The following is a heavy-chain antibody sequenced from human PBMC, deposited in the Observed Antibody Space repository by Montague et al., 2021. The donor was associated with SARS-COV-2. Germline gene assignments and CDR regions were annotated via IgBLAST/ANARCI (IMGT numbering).Heavy chain of an antibody. V-gene: IGHV4-39*07. CDR2: IYYSGST. CDR1: GGSISSSSYY. CDR3: ARDTRITMLVVVNRYGMDV. Sequence: SETLSLTCIVSGGSISSSSYYWGWIRQPPGKGLEWIGNIYYSGSTYYNPSLKSRVTISVDTSKNQFSLKLSSVTAADTAVYYCARDTRITMLVVVNRYGMDVWGQGTTVTVSS. J-gene: IGHJ6*02. D-gene: IGHD3-22*01.